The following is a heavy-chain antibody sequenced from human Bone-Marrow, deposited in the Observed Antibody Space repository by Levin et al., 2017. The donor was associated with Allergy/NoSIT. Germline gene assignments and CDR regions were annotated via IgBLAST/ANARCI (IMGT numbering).Heavy chain of an antibody. Sequence: GGSLRLSCAASGFTFSSYGMHWVRQAPGKGLEWVAVIWYDGSNKYYADSVKGRFTISRDNSKNTLYLQMNSLRAEDTAVYYCARLGYCSGGSCYQPDYYYYGMDVWGQGTTVTVSS. J-gene: IGHJ6*02. CDR3: ARLGYCSGGSCYQPDYYYYGMDV. CDR1: GFTFSSYG. CDR2: IWYDGSNK. D-gene: IGHD2-15*01. V-gene: IGHV3-33*01.